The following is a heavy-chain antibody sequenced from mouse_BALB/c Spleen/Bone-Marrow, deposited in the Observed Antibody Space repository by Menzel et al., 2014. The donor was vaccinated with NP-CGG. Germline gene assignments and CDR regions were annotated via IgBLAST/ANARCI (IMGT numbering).Heavy chain of an antibody. D-gene: IGHD1-1*01. CDR1: GFTFTDYY. CDR3: ARDRNYGSSWYFDV. V-gene: IGHV7-3*02. CDR2: IRNKANGYTT. Sequence: EVKLMESGGGLVQPGGSLRLSCATSGFTFTDYYMSWVRQPPGKALEWLGFIRNKANGYTTEYSASVKGRFTISRDNSQSILYLQMNTLRAEDSATYYCARDRNYGSSWYFDVWGARTTVTVSS. J-gene: IGHJ1*01.